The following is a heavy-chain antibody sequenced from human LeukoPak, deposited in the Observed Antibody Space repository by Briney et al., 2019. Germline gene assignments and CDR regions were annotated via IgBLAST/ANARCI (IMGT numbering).Heavy chain of an antibody. D-gene: IGHD2-8*01. J-gene: IGHJ4*02. V-gene: IGHV3-23*01. Sequence: GGSLRLSCAASGFTFSSYAMSWVRQAPGKGLEWVPAFSGSGGSTYYADSVKGRFTISRDNSKNTLYLQMNSLRAEDTAVYYCAKDLGYCTNGVCYDLDYWGQGTLVTVSS. CDR2: FSGSGGST. CDR3: AKDLGYCTNGVCYDLDY. CDR1: GFTFSSYA.